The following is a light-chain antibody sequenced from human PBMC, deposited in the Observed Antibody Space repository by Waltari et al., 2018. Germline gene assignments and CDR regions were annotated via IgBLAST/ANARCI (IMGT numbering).Light chain of an antibody. V-gene: IGLV2-14*03. CDR2: DVN. J-gene: IGLJ3*02. CDR3: NSYTSGRTWV. Sequence: WFLHRPGKAPKHKIHDVNKLPSGVSSRFSGSKSGNTASLTISGLQAEDEAIYYCNSYTSGRTWVFGGGTRLTVL.